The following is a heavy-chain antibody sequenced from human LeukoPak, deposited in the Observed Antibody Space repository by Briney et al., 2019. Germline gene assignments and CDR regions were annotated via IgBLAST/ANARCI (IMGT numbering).Heavy chain of an antibody. CDR2: INPGDSDT. CDR1: GNSFTSHW. Sequence: GESLKISCKGSGNSFTSHWIGWVRQMPGKGLEWMGIINPGDSDTRYSPSFQGQVTISVDKSINTAYLQWGSLKASDTATYYCARRGEAMDPFDYWGQGTLVTVSS. D-gene: IGHD5-18*01. CDR3: ARRGEAMDPFDY. J-gene: IGHJ4*02. V-gene: IGHV5-51*01.